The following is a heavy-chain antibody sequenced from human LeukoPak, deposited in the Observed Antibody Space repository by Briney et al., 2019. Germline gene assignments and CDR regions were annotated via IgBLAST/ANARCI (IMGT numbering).Heavy chain of an antibody. J-gene: IGHJ4*02. CDR3: ARHRGGLDY. D-gene: IGHD1-14*01. CDR2: ISYDGSNK. CDR1: GFTFSSYG. Sequence: GRSLRLSCAASGFTFSSYGMHWVRQAPGKGLEWVAVISYDGSNKYYADSVKGRFTISRDNSKNTLYLQMNSLRAEDTAVYYCARHRGGLDYWGQGTLVTVSS. V-gene: IGHV3-30*03.